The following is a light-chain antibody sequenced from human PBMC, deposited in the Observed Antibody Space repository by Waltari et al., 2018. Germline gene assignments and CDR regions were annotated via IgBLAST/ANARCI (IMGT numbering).Light chain of an antibody. J-gene: IGKJ4*01. CDR3: HQYGSAPL. CDR1: QSVGDRD. CDR2: AAS. V-gene: IGKV3-20*01. Sequence: NVLTQSPDTLSLSPGETATLSCRASQSVGDRDLAWYQQNTGQSPGLLIYAASNRAAGISDRFSGSGSGRDFTLTISSLEPEDFAVYYCHQYGSAPLFGGGTKVEIK.